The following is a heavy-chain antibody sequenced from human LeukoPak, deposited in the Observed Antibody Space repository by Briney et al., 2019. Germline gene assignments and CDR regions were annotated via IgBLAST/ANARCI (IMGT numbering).Heavy chain of an antibody. CDR1: GGTFSSYA. Sequence: GASVKVSCKASGGTFSSYAISWVRQAPGQRLELMGGIIPIFGTANYAQKFQGSVTITADESTSTAYMELSSLRSEDTAVYYCARDGDLGYCSGGSCYSSNYWGQGTLVTVSS. V-gene: IGHV1-69*13. CDR2: IIPIFGTA. D-gene: IGHD2-15*01. J-gene: IGHJ4*02. CDR3: ARDGDLGYCSGGSCYSSNY.